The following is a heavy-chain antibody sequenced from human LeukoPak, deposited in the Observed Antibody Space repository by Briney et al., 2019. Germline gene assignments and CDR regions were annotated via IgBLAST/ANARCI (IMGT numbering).Heavy chain of an antibody. CDR2: ISYDGNSN. CDR3: ARDARPDYYDSSGFYPYFDR. J-gene: IGHJ4*02. D-gene: IGHD3-22*01. V-gene: IGHV3-30*03. Sequence: GGSLTLPCAPSGLSFSTSVIHGVRQAPGKGLEGVAVISYDGNSNFNGDSVKGRFIISRDNYKHTLFLQMNSLRPDDTAVYYCARDARPDYYDSSGFYPYFDRWGQGSLVTVSS. CDR1: GLSFSTSV.